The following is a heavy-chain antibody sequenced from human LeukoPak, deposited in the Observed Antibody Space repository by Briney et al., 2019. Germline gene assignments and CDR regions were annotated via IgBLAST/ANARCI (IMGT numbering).Heavy chain of an antibody. D-gene: IGHD5-12*01. CDR2: ISNDARNK. J-gene: IGHJ4*02. V-gene: IGHV3-30*04. Sequence: GGSLRLSCAASGFTFSSYSMHWVRQAPGKGLEWVAFISNDARNKNYADSVQGRFTISRDNSQNTLYLPMNSLRAEDTAVYYCVRDDRGYSGYHFDYWGQGTLVTVSS. CDR1: GFTFSSYS. CDR3: VRDDRGYSGYHFDY.